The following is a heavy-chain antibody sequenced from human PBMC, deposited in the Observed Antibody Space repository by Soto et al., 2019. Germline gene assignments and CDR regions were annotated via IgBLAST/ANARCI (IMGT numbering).Heavy chain of an antibody. CDR3: ARDLLPNKPPTGTTD. CDR1: GGTFSSYA. D-gene: IGHD1-1*01. CDR2: IIPIFGTA. Sequence: QVQLVQSGAEVKKPGSSVKVSCKASGGTFSSYAISWVRQAPGQGLEWMGGIIPIFGTANYAQKFQGRVTITADESTSTAYMGLSSLRSEDTAVYYCARDLLPNKPPTGTTDWGQGTLVTVSS. J-gene: IGHJ4*02. V-gene: IGHV1-69*01.